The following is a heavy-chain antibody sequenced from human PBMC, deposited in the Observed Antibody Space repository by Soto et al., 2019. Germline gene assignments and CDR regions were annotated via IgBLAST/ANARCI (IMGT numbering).Heavy chain of an antibody. Sequence: GESLKISCAASGFTFSSYAMSWVRQAPGKGLEWVSAISGSGGSTYYADSVKGRFTISRDNSKNTLYLQMNSLRAEDTAVYYCAKDPRYGGNSDGYFDYWGQGTLVTVSS. CDR2: ISGSGGST. D-gene: IGHD4-17*01. CDR3: AKDPRYGGNSDGYFDY. V-gene: IGHV3-23*01. CDR1: GFTFSSYA. J-gene: IGHJ4*02.